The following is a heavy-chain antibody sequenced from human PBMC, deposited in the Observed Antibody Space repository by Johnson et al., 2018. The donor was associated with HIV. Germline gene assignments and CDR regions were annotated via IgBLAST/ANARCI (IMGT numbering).Heavy chain of an antibody. CDR3: ARGHNGALDI. Sequence: QVQLVESGGGVVQPGRSLRLSCAASGFTFSSYAMHWVRQAPGKGLEWLAVISYDGSSEDYADSVKGRITISRDNSKNTLYLQMNSLTAEDTAVYYCARGHNGALDIWGQGTMLTVSS. V-gene: IGHV3-30*03. D-gene: IGHD2-8*01. J-gene: IGHJ3*02. CDR1: GFTFSSYA. CDR2: ISYDGSSE.